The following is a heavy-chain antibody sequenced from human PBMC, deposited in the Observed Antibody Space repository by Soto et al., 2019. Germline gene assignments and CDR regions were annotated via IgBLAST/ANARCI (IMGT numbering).Heavy chain of an antibody. D-gene: IGHD2-2*01. CDR3: ARGGFGNRNWDY. Sequence: SETLSLTCAVYGGSFSGYYWSWIRQPPGKGLEWIGEINHSGSTNYNPSLKSRVTISVDTSKNQFSLKLSSVTAADTAVYYCARGGFGNRNWDYCGQGTLVTVSS. V-gene: IGHV4-34*01. J-gene: IGHJ4*02. CDR2: INHSGST. CDR1: GGSFSGYY.